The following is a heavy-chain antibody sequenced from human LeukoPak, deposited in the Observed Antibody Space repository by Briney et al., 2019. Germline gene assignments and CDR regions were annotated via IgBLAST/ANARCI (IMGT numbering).Heavy chain of an antibody. CDR3: ARGTSRDGYKVDY. V-gene: IGHV1-8*01. Sequence: ASVKVSCKASGYTFTSYDINWVRQATGQGLEWMGWVNPNSGNTGYAQKFQGRVTITADESTSTAYMELSSLRSEDTAVYYCARGTSRDGYKVDYWGQGTLVTVSS. D-gene: IGHD5-24*01. J-gene: IGHJ4*02. CDR1: GYTFTSYD. CDR2: VNPNSGNT.